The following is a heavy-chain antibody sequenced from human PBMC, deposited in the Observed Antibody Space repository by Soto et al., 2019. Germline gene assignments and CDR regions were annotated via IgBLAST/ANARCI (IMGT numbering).Heavy chain of an antibody. CDR2: IIPIFGTA. J-gene: IGHJ6*02. V-gene: IGHV1-69*06. Sequence: VKVSCKASGGTFSSYAISWVRQAPGQGLEWMGGIIPIFGTANYAQKFQGRVTITADKSTSTAYMELSSLRSEDTAVYYCARDPRPLRQPYYYYGMDVWGQGTTVTVSS. CDR3: ARDPRPLRQPYYYYGMDV. D-gene: IGHD3-10*01. CDR1: GGTFSSYA.